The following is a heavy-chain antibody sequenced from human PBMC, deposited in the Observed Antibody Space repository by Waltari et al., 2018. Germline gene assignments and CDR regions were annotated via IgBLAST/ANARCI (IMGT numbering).Heavy chain of an antibody. CDR2: ISAYNGNT. J-gene: IGHJ6*02. CDR1: GYTFTSYG. V-gene: IGHV1-18*01. Sequence: QVQLVQSGAEVKKPGASVKVSCKASGYTFTSYGISWVRQAPRQRLGWMGWISAYNGNTNYAQKLQGRVTMTTDTSTSTAYMELRSLRSDDTAVYYCARGGGYSSSWYYYYYYGMDVWGQGTTVTVSS. CDR3: ARGGGYSSSWYYYYYYGMDV. D-gene: IGHD6-13*01.